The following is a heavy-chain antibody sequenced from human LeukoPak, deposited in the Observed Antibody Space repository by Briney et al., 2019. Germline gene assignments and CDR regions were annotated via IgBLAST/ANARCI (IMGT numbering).Heavy chain of an antibody. V-gene: IGHV1-46*01. CDR3: ARMGPAAIVYWFDP. J-gene: IGHJ5*02. CDR1: GYTFTSYY. CDR2: INPSGGST. D-gene: IGHD2-2*01. Sequence: ASVKVSCKASGYTFTSYYMHWVRQAPGQGLEWMGIINPSGGSTNYAQKFQGRVTITADESTSTAYMELSSLRSEDTAVYYCARMGPAAIVYWFDPWGQGTLVTVSS.